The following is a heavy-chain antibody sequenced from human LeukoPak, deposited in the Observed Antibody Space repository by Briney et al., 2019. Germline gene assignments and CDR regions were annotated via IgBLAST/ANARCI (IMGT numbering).Heavy chain of an antibody. CDR3: ARDPSAVPTAVNWFDP. D-gene: IGHD2-2*01. V-gene: IGHV3-23*01. CDR1: GFTFSNQA. Sequence: PGGSLRLSCAASGFTFSNQAMSLVRQAPGKGLEWVSAISGSGDGTYYADSVKGRFTISRDNAKNSLYLQMDSLRAEDTAVYYCARDPSAVPTAVNWFDPWGQGTLVTVSS. CDR2: ISGSGDGT. J-gene: IGHJ5*02.